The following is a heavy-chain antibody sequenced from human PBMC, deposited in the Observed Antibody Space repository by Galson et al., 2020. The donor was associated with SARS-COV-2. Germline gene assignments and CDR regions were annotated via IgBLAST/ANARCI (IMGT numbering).Heavy chain of an antibody. CDR2: ISSSSSYI. CDR1: GFTFSSYS. CDR3: ARGKAVAGTTGAYFDY. V-gene: IGHV3-21*01. Sequence: GESLKISCAASGFTFSSYSMNWVRQAPGKGLEWVSSISSSSSYIYYADSVKGRFTISRDNAKNTLYSQMNSLRAEDTAVYYCARGKAVAGTTGAYFDYWGQGALGTVSS. J-gene: IGHJ4*02. D-gene: IGHD1-7*01.